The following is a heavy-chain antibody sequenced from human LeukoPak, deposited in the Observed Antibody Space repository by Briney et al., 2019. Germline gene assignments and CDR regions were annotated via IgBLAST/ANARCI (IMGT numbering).Heavy chain of an antibody. V-gene: IGHV4-59*01. J-gene: IGHJ4*02. CDR3: ARGGDYGDLRYFDY. Sequence: SETLSLTCTVSGGSINNYYWSWIRQPPGKGLEWIGYVYYRGSTNYNPSLKSRVTFSVDTSKNQFSLKLNSVTAADTAVYYCARGGDYGDLRYFDYWGQGTLVTVSS. CDR1: GGSINNYY. CDR2: VYYRGST. D-gene: IGHD4-17*01.